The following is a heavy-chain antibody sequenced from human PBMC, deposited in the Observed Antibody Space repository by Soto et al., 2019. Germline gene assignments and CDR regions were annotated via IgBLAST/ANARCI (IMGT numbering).Heavy chain of an antibody. CDR3: ARGGGTEYCSSTSCYRSDYYYGMDV. J-gene: IGHJ6*02. Sequence: SEPLSLTCAVYGGSFSGYYWSWIRQPPGKGLEWIGEINHSGSTNYNPSLKSRVTISVDTSKNQFSLKLSSVTAADTAVYYCARGGGTEYCSSTSCYRSDYYYGMDVWGQGTTVTVSS. V-gene: IGHV4-34*01. CDR2: INHSGST. CDR1: GGSFSGYY. D-gene: IGHD2-2*01.